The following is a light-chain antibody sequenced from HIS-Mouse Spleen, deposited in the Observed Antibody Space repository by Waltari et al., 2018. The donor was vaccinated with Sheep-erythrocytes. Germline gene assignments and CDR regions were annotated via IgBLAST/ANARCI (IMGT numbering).Light chain of an antibody. CDR2: DVS. CDR3: CSYAGSYNHV. J-gene: IGLJ1*01. Sequence: QSALTQPRSVSGSPGQSVTISCTGTSSDVGGYNYVSWYQQHPGKAPKLMLYDVSKRPSGVPDRFSGSKSGNTASVTISGLHAEDEADYYCCSYAGSYNHVFATGTKVTVL. CDR1: SSDVGGYNY. V-gene: IGLV2-11*01.